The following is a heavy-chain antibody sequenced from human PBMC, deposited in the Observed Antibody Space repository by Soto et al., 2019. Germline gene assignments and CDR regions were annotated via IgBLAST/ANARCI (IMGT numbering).Heavy chain of an antibody. CDR3: ARDDCTNGVCYIGY. D-gene: IGHD2-8*01. CDR1: GYSFISYG. CDR2: INAYNGYT. J-gene: IGHJ4*02. Sequence: QVQLVQSGAEVKKPGASVKVSCEASGYSFISYGINWVRQAPGQGLEWMGWINAYNGYTNYAQKLQGRVTLTADTSTSTAYMELRSLRSDDTAVYFCARDDCTNGVCYIGYWGQGTLVTVSS. V-gene: IGHV1-18*04.